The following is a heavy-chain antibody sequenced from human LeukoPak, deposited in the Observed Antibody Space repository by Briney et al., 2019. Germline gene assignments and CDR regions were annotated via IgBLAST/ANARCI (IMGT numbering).Heavy chain of an antibody. Sequence: ASVKVSCKASGYTFTVHYLHWLRQAPGQGLEWMGWIKPDSGATNFAQNFQGRVTMTSDTSINTAYMELSSLTSDYTAMYYGAIDHDYGPDYWGQGTLVTVSA. D-gene: IGHD4/OR15-4a*01. CDR2: IKPDSGAT. CDR1: GYTFTVHY. J-gene: IGHJ4*02. CDR3: AIDHDYGPDY. V-gene: IGHV1-2*02.